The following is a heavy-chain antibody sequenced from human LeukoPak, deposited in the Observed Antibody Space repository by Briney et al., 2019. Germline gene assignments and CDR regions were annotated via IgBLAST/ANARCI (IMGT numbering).Heavy chain of an antibody. CDR1: GGSISTYY. J-gene: IGHJ4*02. D-gene: IGHD3-10*01. CDR3: ARTDGAGSYYFDL. CDR2: IYYSGST. V-gene: IGHV4-59*01. Sequence: PSETLSLTCTVSGGSISTYYWSWIRQPPGKGLEWIGYIYYSGSTNYNPSLKSRVTISVGTSKNQFSLKLSSVTGADTAVYYCARTDGAGSYYFDLWGQGTLVTVS.